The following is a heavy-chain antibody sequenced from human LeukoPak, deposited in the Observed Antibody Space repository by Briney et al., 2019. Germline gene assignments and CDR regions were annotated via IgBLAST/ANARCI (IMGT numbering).Heavy chain of an antibody. V-gene: IGHV4-31*03. CDR1: GGSISSGGYY. CDR2: IYYSGST. Sequence: SQTLSLTCTVSGGSISSGGYYWSWIRQHPGKGLEWIGYIYYSGSTYYNPSLKSRVTISVDTSKNQFSLKLSSVTAADTAVYYCARVLITMVRGVIVDWYFDLWGRGTLVTVSP. J-gene: IGHJ2*01. D-gene: IGHD3-10*01. CDR3: ARVLITMVRGVIVDWYFDL.